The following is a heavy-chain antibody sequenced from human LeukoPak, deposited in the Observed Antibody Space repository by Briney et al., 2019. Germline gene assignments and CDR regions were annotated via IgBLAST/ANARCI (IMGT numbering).Heavy chain of an antibody. CDR1: GGSFSGYY. D-gene: IGHD6-13*01. V-gene: IGHV4-34*01. Sequence: PSETLSLTCAVYGGSFSGYYWSWIRQPPGKGLEWIGEINHSGSTNYNPSLKSRVTISVDTSKNQFPLKLSSVTAADTAVYYCARGPGYSNQGWFDPWGQGTLVTVSS. CDR3: ARGPGYSNQGWFDP. CDR2: INHSGST. J-gene: IGHJ5*02.